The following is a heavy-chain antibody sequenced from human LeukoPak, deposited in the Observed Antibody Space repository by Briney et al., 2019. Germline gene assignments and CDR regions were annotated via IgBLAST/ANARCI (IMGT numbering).Heavy chain of an antibody. CDR1: GGSISSGGYY. CDR3: ARLWDGSGSYPQEYYFDY. CDR2: IYYSGST. D-gene: IGHD3-10*01. V-gene: IGHV4-31*03. J-gene: IGHJ4*02. Sequence: PSETLSLTCTVSGGSISSGGYYWSWIRQHPGKGLEWIGYIYYSGSTYYNPSLKSRVTISVDTSKNQFSLKLSSVTAADTAVYYCARLWDGSGSYPQEYYFDYWGQGTLVTVSS.